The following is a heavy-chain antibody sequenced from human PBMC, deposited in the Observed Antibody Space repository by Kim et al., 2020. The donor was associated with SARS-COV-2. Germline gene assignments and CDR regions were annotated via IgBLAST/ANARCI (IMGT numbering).Heavy chain of an antibody. J-gene: IGHJ4*02. Sequence: CYADSVKGRFTISRDSSKNTMYLHMSSLREEDRAVYYCGSRPGWTYRFDCWGRGTLVTVSS. D-gene: IGHD1-7*01. V-gene: IGHV3-64D*06. CDR3: GSRPGWTYRFDC.